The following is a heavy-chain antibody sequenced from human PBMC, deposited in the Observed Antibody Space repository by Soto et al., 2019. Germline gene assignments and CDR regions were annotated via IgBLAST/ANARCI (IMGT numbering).Heavy chain of an antibody. D-gene: IGHD6-6*01. V-gene: IGHV4-59*01. CDR1: GSSISSYY. CDR3: ARDLLIAARDAFDI. Sequence: SETLSLTCTVSGSSISSYYWSWIRQPPGKGLEWIGYIYYSGSTNYNPSLKSRVTISVDTSKNQFSLKLSSVTAADTAVYYCARDLLIAARDAFDIWGQGTMVTVSS. J-gene: IGHJ3*02. CDR2: IYYSGST.